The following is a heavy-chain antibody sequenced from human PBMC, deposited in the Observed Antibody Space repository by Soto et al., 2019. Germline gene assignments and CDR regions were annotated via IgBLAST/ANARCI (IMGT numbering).Heavy chain of an antibody. CDR1: GFTFSSYG. CDR2: ISYDGSNK. V-gene: IGHV3-30*18. J-gene: IGHJ3*02. CDR3: AKVTEDSSSWYIAFDI. D-gene: IGHD6-13*01. Sequence: GGSLRLSCAASGFTFSSYGMHWVRQAPGKGLEWVAVISYDGSNKYYADSVKGRFTISRDNSKNTLYLQMNSLRAEDTAVYYCAKVTEDSSSWYIAFDIWGQGTMVTVSS.